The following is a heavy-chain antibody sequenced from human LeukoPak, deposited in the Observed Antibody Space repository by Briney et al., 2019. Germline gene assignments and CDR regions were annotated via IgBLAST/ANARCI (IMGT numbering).Heavy chain of an antibody. V-gene: IGHV4-59*12. CDR1: GGSISSYY. Sequence: PSETLSLTCTVSGGSISSYYWSWIRQPPGKGLEWIGYIYDSGSTNYNPSLKSRVTISVDTSKNQFSLKLSSVTAADTAVYYCALEGPIVGATIGYWGQGTLVTVSS. J-gene: IGHJ4*02. D-gene: IGHD1-26*01. CDR2: IYDSGST. CDR3: ALEGPIVGATIGY.